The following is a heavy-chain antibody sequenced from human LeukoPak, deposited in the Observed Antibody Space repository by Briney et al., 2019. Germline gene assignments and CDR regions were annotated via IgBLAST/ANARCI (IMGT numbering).Heavy chain of an antibody. Sequence: PGGSLRLSCAASGFSFSNYWMNWVRQAPGEGLEWVAHIKYDASEQYYVDSVKGRFTISRDNAKNSLYLQMNILRAEDTAVYYCARDSVRGRPLVAFDIWGQGTMVTVSA. D-gene: IGHD3-10*01. V-gene: IGHV3-7*01. CDR1: GFSFSNYW. CDR2: IKYDASEQ. J-gene: IGHJ3*02. CDR3: ARDSVRGRPLVAFDI.